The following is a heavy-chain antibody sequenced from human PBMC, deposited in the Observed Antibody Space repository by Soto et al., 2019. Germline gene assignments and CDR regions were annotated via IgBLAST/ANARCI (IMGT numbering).Heavy chain of an antibody. CDR3: ATLWGQD. CDR1: GGSISSSSYY. V-gene: IGHV4-39*01. Sequence: QLQLQESGPGLVKPSETLSLTCTVSGGSISSSSYYWRWIRQPPGKGLEWIGRIYSSVSTYYNPSLTGPVTMYVDTSKNQFALKLRSVTAADTAVYYCATLWGQDWGQGTLVTVSS. D-gene: IGHD3-10*01. J-gene: IGHJ4*02. CDR2: IYSSVST.